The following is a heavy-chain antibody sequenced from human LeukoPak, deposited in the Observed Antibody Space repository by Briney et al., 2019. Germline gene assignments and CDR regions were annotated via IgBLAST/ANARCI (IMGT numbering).Heavy chain of an antibody. V-gene: IGHV3-23*01. CDR1: GLTFSGYA. Sequence: PGGSLRPSCAASGLTFSGYAMTWSRQAPGKGLGWVPARVGSGGSTYYADSVKGRFTISRDNSKNTLYLQMNSLRAEDTAVYYCAKDGGPYYYDRSGYYDYWGQGTLVTVSS. CDR3: AKDGGPYYYDRSGYYDY. CDR2: RVGSGGST. D-gene: IGHD3-22*01. J-gene: IGHJ4*02.